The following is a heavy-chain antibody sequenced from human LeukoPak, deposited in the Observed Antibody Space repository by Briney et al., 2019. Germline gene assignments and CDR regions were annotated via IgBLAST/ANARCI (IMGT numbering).Heavy chain of an antibody. V-gene: IGHV4-59*08. CDR1: GGSISSYY. CDR2: IYYSGST. CDR3: ARRGHDYGGTDAFDI. J-gene: IGHJ3*02. Sequence: SETLSLTCTVSGGSISSYYWSWIRQPPGKGLEWIGYIYYSGSTNYNPSLKSRVTISVDTSKNQFSLKLSSVTAADTAVYYCARRGHDYGGTDAFDIWGQGTMVTVSS. D-gene: IGHD4-23*01.